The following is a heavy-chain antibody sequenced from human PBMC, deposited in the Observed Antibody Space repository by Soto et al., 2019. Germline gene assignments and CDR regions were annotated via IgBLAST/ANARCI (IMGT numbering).Heavy chain of an antibody. V-gene: IGHV1-46*01. CDR1: GYTFSITY. J-gene: IGHJ6*02. D-gene: IGHD2-15*01. CDR3: ARGYCSGGNCYKGLDV. CDR2: VYPSGGGT. Sequence: ASVKVSCKAAGYTFSITYLHWLRQAPGQGLEWLGLVYPSGGGTNYKESFKGRLNITRDTSTSTVYMDLSRLTSEDTAIYYCARGYCSGGNCYKGLDVWGQGTTVTVSS.